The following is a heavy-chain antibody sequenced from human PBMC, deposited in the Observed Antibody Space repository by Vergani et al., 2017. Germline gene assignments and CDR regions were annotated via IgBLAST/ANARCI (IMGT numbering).Heavy chain of an antibody. V-gene: IGHV3-15*07. CDR3: TTDPRYCGDGSCYWLRDHHYYGMDV. J-gene: IGHJ6*02. Sequence: EVQLVESGGGIVKPGGSLRLSCVASGFSFRNAWMNWVRRTPGKGLEWVGRLKSTFDRGTTDYAAAVKGRFTISRDDSKNTLCLQMNGLKTEDIGVYYCTTDPRYCGDGSCYWLRDHHYYGMDVWGQGTTVTVSS. CDR2: LKSTFDRGTT. CDR1: GFSFRNAW. D-gene: IGHD2-21*01.